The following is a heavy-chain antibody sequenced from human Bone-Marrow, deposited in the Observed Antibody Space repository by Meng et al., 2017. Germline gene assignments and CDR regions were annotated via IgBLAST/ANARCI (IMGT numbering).Heavy chain of an antibody. CDR2: INPSGGST. CDR1: GYTFTSYY. D-gene: IGHD3-10*01. J-gene: IGHJ3*02. V-gene: IGHV1-46*01. CDR3: ASHGDRYGAFDI. Sequence: ASVKVSCKASGYTFTSYYMHWVRQAPGQGLEWMGIINPSGGSTSYAQKFQGRVTMTRDTSTSTVYMELSSLRSEDTAVYYCASHGDRYGAFDIWGQGTMVTFAS.